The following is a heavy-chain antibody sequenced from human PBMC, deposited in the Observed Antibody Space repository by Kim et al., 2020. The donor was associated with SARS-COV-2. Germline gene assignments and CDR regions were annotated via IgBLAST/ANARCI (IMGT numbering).Heavy chain of an antibody. J-gene: IGHJ4*02. CDR1: GDSISSSTYY. V-gene: IGHV4-39*01. CDR2: IYYTGST. Sequence: SETLSLTCTVSGDSISSSTYYWGWIRQPPGQGLEWIGTIYYTGSTYYNPSLKSRVTISADMSNTQFSLKLSFFTAADTALYYCARLGPNGAKPMDSWGQGTIVTVSS. CDR3: ARLGPNGAKPMDS. D-gene: IGHD7-27*01.